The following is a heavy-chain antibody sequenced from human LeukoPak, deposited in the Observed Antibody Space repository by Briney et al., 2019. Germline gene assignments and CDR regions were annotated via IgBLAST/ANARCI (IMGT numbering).Heavy chain of an antibody. CDR2: FDLEDGET. V-gene: IGHV1-24*01. CDR1: GYTLSELS. J-gene: IGHJ5*02. Sequence: ASVKVSCKVSGYTLSELSMHWVRQAPGKGLEWMGGFDLEDGETIYVQKFQGRVTMTEDTSTDTAYMELSSLRSEDTAVYYCATALYDSSGYPQGFDPWGQGTLVTVSS. D-gene: IGHD3-22*01. CDR3: ATALYDSSGYPQGFDP.